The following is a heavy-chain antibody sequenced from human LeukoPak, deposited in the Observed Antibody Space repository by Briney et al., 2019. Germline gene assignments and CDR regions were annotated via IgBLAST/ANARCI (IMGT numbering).Heavy chain of an antibody. CDR1: GFTFSSYE. CDR2: ISSSGSTI. CDR3: VRGGYYDSRDAFHI. D-gene: IGHD3-22*01. J-gene: IGHJ3*02. Sequence: PGGSLRLSCAASGFTFSSYEMNWVRQAPGKGLEWVSYISSSGSTIYYADSVKGRFTISRDNAKNSLYLQMNSLRAEDTAVYYCVRGGYYDSRDAFHIWGQGTVVTVSS. V-gene: IGHV3-48*03.